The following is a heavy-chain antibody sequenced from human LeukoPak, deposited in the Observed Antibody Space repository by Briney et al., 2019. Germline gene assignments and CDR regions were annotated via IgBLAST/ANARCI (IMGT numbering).Heavy chain of an antibody. CDR1: GFTFSSYG. J-gene: IGHJ4*02. D-gene: IGHD3-22*01. CDR2: ISYDGSNK. V-gene: IGHV3-30*18. Sequence: HPGGSLRLSCAASGFTFSSYGMHWVRQAPGKGLEWVAVISYDGSNKYYADSVKGRFTISRDNSKNTLYLQMNSLRAEDTAVYYCAKDRPDNYFDYWGQGTLVTVSS. CDR3: AKDRPDNYFDY.